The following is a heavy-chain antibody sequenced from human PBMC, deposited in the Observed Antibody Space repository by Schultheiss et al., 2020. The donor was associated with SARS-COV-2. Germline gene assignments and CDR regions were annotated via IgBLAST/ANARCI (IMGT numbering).Heavy chain of an antibody. Sequence: GESLKISCAASGFTFSSYAMHWVRQAPGKGLEWVAVISYDGSNKNYADSVKGRFTISRDNSKNTLYLQMNSLRAEDTAVYYCARDHGAQVGCLDYWGQGTLVTVSS. J-gene: IGHJ4*02. CDR2: ISYDGSNK. V-gene: IGHV3-30*04. CDR1: GFTFSSYA. CDR3: ARDHGAQVGCLDY. D-gene: IGHD2-15*01.